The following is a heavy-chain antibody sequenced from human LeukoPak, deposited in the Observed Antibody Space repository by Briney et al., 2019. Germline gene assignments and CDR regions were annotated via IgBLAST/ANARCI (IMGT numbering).Heavy chain of an antibody. CDR2: INAGNGNT. J-gene: IGHJ4*02. V-gene: IGHV1-3*01. Sequence: ASVKVSCKASGYTFTSYAMHWVRQAPGQRLEWMGWINAGNGNTKYSQKFQGRVTITRDTSASTAYMELRSLRSDDTAVYYCARGHAYYYDSSGYIDYWGQGTLVTVSS. D-gene: IGHD3-22*01. CDR3: ARGHAYYYDSSGYIDY. CDR1: GYTFTSYA.